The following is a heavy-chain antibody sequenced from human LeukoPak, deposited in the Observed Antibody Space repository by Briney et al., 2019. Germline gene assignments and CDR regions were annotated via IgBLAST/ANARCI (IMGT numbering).Heavy chain of an antibody. J-gene: IGHJ6*02. CDR3: ARAPGELQGYYYGMDV. CDR1: GFTFSSYG. CDR2: IWYDGSNK. Sequence: PGGSLRLSCAASGFTFSSYGMHWVRQAPGKGLEWVAVIWYDGSNKYYADSVKGRFTISRDNSKNTLYLQMNSLRAEDTAVYYCARAPGELQGYYYGMDVWGQGTTVIVSS. V-gene: IGHV3-33*01. D-gene: IGHD3-10*01.